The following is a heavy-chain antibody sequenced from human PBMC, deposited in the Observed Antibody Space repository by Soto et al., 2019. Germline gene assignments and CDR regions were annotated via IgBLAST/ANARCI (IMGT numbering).Heavy chain of an antibody. V-gene: IGHV1-69*01. CDR2: IIPIFGTA. Sequence: QVQLVQSGAEVKKPGSSVKVSCKASGGTFSSYAISWVRQAPGQGLEWMGGIIPIFGTANYAQKFQGRVTITADESTSTAYMELRSLRSEDTAVYYCARPRSRYDSSGYYYSYWGQGTLVTVSS. D-gene: IGHD3-22*01. CDR3: ARPRSRYDSSGYYYSY. J-gene: IGHJ4*02. CDR1: GGTFSSYA.